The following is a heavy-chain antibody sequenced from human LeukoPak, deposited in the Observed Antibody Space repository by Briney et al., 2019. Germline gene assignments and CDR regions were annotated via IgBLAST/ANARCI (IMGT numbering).Heavy chain of an antibody. CDR2: IYYSGST. CDR1: GGSISSGGYY. V-gene: IGHV4-31*03. Sequence: PSETLSLTCTVSGGSISSGGYYWSWIRQHPGKGLEWIGYIYYSGSTYYNPSLKSRVTISVDTSKNQFSPKLSSVTAADTAVYYCARSPPADNWNYSFSDYWGQGTLVTVSS. CDR3: ARSPPADNWNYSFSDY. D-gene: IGHD1-7*01. J-gene: IGHJ4*02.